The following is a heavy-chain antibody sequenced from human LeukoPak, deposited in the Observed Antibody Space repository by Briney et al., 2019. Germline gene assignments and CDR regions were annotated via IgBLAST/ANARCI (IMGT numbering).Heavy chain of an antibody. D-gene: IGHD6-6*01. CDR3: ARGRAAARQVYYYGMDV. CDR1: GGSFSGYY. Sequence: SETLSLTCAVYGGSFSGYYWSWIRQPPGKGLEWIGEINHSGSTNYNSSLKSRVTISVDTSKSQFSLKLSSVTAADTAVYYCARGRAAARQVYYYGMDVWGQGTTVTVSS. CDR2: INHSGST. J-gene: IGHJ6*02. V-gene: IGHV4-34*01.